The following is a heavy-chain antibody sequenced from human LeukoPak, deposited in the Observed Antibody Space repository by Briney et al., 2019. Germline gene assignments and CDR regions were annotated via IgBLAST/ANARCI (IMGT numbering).Heavy chain of an antibody. CDR3: ARPGLGWFDP. D-gene: IGHD3/OR15-3a*01. CDR2: IYHSGST. Sequence: SETLSPTCTVSGGSISSGDYYWSWIRQPPGKGLEWIGSIYHSGSTYYNPSLKSRVTISVDTSKNQFSLKLSSVTAADTAVYYCARPGLGWFDPWGQGTLVTVSS. J-gene: IGHJ5*02. V-gene: IGHV4-39*07. CDR1: GGSISSGDYY.